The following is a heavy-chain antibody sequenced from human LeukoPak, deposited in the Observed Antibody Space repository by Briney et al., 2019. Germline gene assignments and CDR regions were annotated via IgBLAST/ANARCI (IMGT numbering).Heavy chain of an antibody. J-gene: IGHJ4*02. CDR1: GFTFSIYS. Sequence: GASLRLSCAPSGFTFSIYSMNWVRHAPGRGPEWHSYITSSRRTIYYADSVKGRFTISRDNAKISLYLQMNSLRAEDTAVYYGARDRAHYYDSSGYYGDFDYWGQGTLVTVSS. V-gene: IGHV3-48*01. D-gene: IGHD3-22*01. CDR3: ARDRAHYYDSSGYYGDFDY. CDR2: ITSSRRTI.